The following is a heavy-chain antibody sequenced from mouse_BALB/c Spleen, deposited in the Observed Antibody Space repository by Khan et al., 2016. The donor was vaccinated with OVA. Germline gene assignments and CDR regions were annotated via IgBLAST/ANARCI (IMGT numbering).Heavy chain of an antibody. CDR1: GYSITSDYA. J-gene: IGHJ4*01. CDR3: ARDGSRYNYAMDY. Sequence: EVQLQQSGPGLVKPSQSLSLTCTVTGYSITSDYAWNWIRQFPGNKLEWMGYISSSGRTNYHPALNSRISITRDTSNNQFFLQLNSVTTEDTATYYCARDGSRYNYAMDYWGQGTSVTVSS. D-gene: IGHD2-3*01. CDR2: ISSSGRT. V-gene: IGHV3-2*02.